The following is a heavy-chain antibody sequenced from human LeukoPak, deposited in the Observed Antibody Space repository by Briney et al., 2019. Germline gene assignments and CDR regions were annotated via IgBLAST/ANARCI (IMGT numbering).Heavy chain of an antibody. Sequence: SETLSPTCTVSGGSISGNYWGWIRQPPGKTLEWIGSIYSSGSTYYNSSLQSRVIIIIDTPKNHFSLTLSSVTAADTAVYYCARSDGYGLVDIWGQGTMVTVSS. V-gene: IGHV4-39*07. D-gene: IGHD3-10*01. CDR1: GGSISGNY. CDR2: IYSSGST. CDR3: ARSDGYGLVDI. J-gene: IGHJ3*02.